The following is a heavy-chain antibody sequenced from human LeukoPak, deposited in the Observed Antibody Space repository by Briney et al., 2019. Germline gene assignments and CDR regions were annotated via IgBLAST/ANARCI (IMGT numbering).Heavy chain of an antibody. V-gene: IGHV1-46*01. CDR2: INPSGGST. CDR3: ARETYYDFWSGYGYFDY. D-gene: IGHD3-3*01. CDR1: GYTFTSYY. Sequence: ASVKVSCKASGYTFTSYYMHWVRQAPGQGLEWMGIINPSGGSTSYAQKFQGRVTMTRDTSASTAYMELSSLRSEDMAVYYCARETYYDFWSGYGYFDYWGQGTLVTVSS. J-gene: IGHJ4*02.